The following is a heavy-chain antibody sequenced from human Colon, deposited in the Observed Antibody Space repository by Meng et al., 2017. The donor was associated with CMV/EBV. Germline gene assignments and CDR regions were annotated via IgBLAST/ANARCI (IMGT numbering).Heavy chain of an antibody. CDR1: GFTFSRYS. CDR2: ISSSDSYI. J-gene: IGHJ4*02. V-gene: IGHV3-21*01. CDR3: VRDSSGYYYFDF. Sequence: GESLKISCAASGFTFSRYSMNWVRQAPGKGLEWVSSISSSDSYIYYADSVKGRFTISRDNAKNSLYLQMNSLRAEDTAVYHCVRDSSGYYYFDFWGQGTLVTVSS. D-gene: IGHD3-22*01.